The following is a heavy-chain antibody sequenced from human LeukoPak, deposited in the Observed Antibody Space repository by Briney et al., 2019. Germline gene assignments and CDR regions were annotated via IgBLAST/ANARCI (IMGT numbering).Heavy chain of an antibody. Sequence: GTSVKVSCKASGYTFTNYFMHWVRQAPGQGLEWMGVINPSGGGTNYAQKFQGRVTITADESTSTAYMELSSLRSEDTAVYYCARGGRALITPIDYWGQGTLVTVSS. J-gene: IGHJ4*02. D-gene: IGHD3-16*01. V-gene: IGHV1-46*01. CDR2: INPSGGGT. CDR3: ARGGRALITPIDY. CDR1: GYTFTNYF.